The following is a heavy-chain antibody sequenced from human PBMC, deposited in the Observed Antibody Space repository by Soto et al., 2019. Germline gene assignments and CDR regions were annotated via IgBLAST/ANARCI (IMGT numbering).Heavy chain of an antibody. D-gene: IGHD7-27*01. V-gene: IGHV1-8*02. J-gene: IGHJ5*01. CDR2: MSPKTANT. Sequence: ASVKVSCKASGYTFTSYYMHWVRQAPGQGLEWMGWMSPKTANTGYAQKFQGRVTMTRSTSISTAYMELSSLTSEDTAVYYCTGGPPNWGFDSWGQGTPVTVSS. CDR3: TGGPPNWGFDS. CDR1: GYTFTSYY.